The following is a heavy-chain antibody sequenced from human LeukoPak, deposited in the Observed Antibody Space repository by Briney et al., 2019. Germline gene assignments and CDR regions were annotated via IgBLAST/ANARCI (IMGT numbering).Heavy chain of an antibody. Sequence: SETLSLTCTVSGGSVSSGSYYRSWIRQPPGKGLEWIGHIYGSGNTNYNPSLKSRVSISADTSKNQFSLRLSSVTAADTAVYYCARDHSFFGGLDYWGQGTLVTASS. J-gene: IGHJ4*02. V-gene: IGHV4-61*01. D-gene: IGHD4-23*01. CDR2: IYGSGNT. CDR3: ARDHSFFGGLDY. CDR1: GGSVSSGSYY.